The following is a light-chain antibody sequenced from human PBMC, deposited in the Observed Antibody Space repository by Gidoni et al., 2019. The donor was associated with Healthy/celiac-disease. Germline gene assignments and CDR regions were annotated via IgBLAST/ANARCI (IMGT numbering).Light chain of an antibody. CDR1: QSVSSSY. CDR3: QQYGSTPPST. Sequence: EIVLTQSPATMSLSPGERATLSCGGSQSVSSSYLAWYQQKPGLAPRLLIYDAASRATGIPDEISGSGAGTDFTITISRLEPEDYAVYYCQQYGSTPPSTFXGXTKVEIK. CDR2: DAA. J-gene: IGKJ4*01. V-gene: IGKV3D-20*01.